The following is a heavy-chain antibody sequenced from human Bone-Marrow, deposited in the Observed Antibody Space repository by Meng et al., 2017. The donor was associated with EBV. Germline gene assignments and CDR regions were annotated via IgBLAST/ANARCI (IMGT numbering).Heavy chain of an antibody. D-gene: IGHD3-22*01. V-gene: IGHV4-39*06. CDR2: IYYSGST. Sequence: RLRLHDLGPRLVTLPETLSLTCTVSGGAISSSSYYWGWIRQPPGKGLEWIVSIYYSGSTYYNPSLKSRVTISVDTSKNQFSLKLSSVTAADTAVYYCAREYDSSGYSDYWGQGTLVTVSS. CDR3: AREYDSSGYSDY. CDR1: GGAISSSSYY. J-gene: IGHJ4*02.